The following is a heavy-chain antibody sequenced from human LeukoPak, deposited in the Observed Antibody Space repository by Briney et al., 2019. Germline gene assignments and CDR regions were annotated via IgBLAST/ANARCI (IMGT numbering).Heavy chain of an antibody. CDR3: ARVGGWFGELLSHYYYYYYMDV. Sequence: AETLSLTCPLSGYSITSSYYWGWIRQPPGKGLEWIWSIYHIGSTYHNPSLKSLATLSVDTSKHKFSLKLSSVTAADTAVYYCARVGGWFGELLSHYYYYYYMDVWGKGTTVTVSS. V-gene: IGHV4-38-2*02. CDR2: IYHIGST. J-gene: IGHJ6*03. CDR1: GYSITSSYY. D-gene: IGHD3-10*01.